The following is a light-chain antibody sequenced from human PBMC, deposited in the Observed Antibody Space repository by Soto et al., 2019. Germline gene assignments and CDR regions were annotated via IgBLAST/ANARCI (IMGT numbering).Light chain of an antibody. Sequence: PGERATLSCRASQSVSRYLAWYQHKPGQAPRLLIYDTSNRATGIPARFSGSGSGTDFTLTISSLEPEDFAVYYCQQRSSWPRITFGQGTRLEIK. CDR1: QSVSRY. CDR3: QQRSSWPRIT. CDR2: DTS. J-gene: IGKJ5*01. V-gene: IGKV3-11*01.